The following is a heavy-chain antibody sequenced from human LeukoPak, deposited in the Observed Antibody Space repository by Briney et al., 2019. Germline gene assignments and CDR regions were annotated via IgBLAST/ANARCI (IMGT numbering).Heavy chain of an antibody. D-gene: IGHD2-21*02. CDR3: ARAARGDHAIDY. V-gene: IGHV4-59*01. J-gene: IGHJ4*02. CDR1: GGSISSYY. CDR2: IYYSGST. Sequence: SETLSLTCTVSGGSISSYYWSWIRQPPGKGLEWIGYIYYSGSTNYNPSLKSRVTISVDTSKNQFSLKLSSVTAADTAMYYCARAARGDHAIDYWGQGTLVTVSS.